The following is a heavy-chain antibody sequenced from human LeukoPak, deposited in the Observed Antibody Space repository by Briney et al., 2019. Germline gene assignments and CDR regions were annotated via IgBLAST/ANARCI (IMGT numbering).Heavy chain of an antibody. V-gene: IGHV3-48*01. J-gene: IGHJ1*01. Sequence: PGGSLRLSCAASEFTFSSYSMNWVRQAPGKGLEWVSYISSSSSTIYYADSVKGRFTISRDNAKNSLYLQMNSLRAEDTAVYYCTREDVGYYDSSGYYYVSWGQGTLVTVSS. CDR1: EFTFSSYS. CDR2: ISSSSSTI. D-gene: IGHD3-22*01. CDR3: TREDVGYYDSSGYYYVS.